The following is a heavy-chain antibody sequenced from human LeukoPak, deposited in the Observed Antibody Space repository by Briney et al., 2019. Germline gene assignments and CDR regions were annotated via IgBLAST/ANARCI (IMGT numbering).Heavy chain of an antibody. CDR2: IHPNSGGT. D-gene: IGHD3-22*01. CDR3: ARRPGYYDSSGYAFDI. CDR1: GYTFTGYY. Sequence: GASVKVSCKASGYTFTGYYMHWVRQAPGQGLQGMGWIHPNSGGTNYAQKFQGRVPMTRDTSISTAYMELRRLRSNDTAVYYCARRPGYYDSSGYAFDIWGQGTMVTVSS. J-gene: IGHJ3*02. V-gene: IGHV1-2*02.